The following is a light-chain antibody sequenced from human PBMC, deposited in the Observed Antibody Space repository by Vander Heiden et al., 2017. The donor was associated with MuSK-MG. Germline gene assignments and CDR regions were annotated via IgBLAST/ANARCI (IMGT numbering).Light chain of an antibody. V-gene: IGLV1-47*01. CDR1: SSNIRSNY. Sequence: QSVLPNPPSASGPPGQRVTISCSVSSSNIRSNYVYWYQQLPGTDPKLLIYRNNQRPSGVPDRFAGYKSGTSASLAISGLRSEDEADYYCAEWDDRLSGPGFGGGTKLTVL. CDR3: AEWDDRLSGPG. J-gene: IGLJ2*01. CDR2: RNN.